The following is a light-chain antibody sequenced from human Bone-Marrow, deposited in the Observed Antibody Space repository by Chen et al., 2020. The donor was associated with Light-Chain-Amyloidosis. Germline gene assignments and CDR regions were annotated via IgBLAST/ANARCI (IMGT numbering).Light chain of an antibody. V-gene: IGKV1-16*02. CDR1: QVITNF. Sequence: IQMTQSPSSLSASVGDRGTITCRASQVITNFLAWYQQKPGEAPKCLIYEASSLLSGVPSKFSGRRSGTDVTLNISNLQPEYFGTYYCQQYNSYPVPFDQGTRVDVK. CDR3: QQYNSYPVP. J-gene: IGKJ5*01. CDR2: EAS.